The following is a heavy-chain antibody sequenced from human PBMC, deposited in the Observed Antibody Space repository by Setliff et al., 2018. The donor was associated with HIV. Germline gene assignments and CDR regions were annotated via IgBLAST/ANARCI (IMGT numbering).Heavy chain of an antibody. CDR2: INHSGST. Sequence: SETLSLACAVYGGSFSGYYWSWMRQPPGKGLEWIGEINHSGSTNYNPSLKSRVTISVDTSKNQFSLKLSSVTATDTAVYYCARRGSGFFHYYYYMDVWGKGTTVTVS. J-gene: IGHJ6*03. V-gene: IGHV4-34*01. CDR3: ARRGSGFFHYYYYMDV. CDR1: GGSFSGYY. D-gene: IGHD3-10*01.